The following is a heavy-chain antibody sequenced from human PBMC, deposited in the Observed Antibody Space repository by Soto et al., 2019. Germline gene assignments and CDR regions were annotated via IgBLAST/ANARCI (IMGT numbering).Heavy chain of an antibody. J-gene: IGHJ4*02. CDR3: ARTYSSGWFYFDY. V-gene: IGHV3-7*01. Sequence: EVQLVESGGGLVQPGGSLRLSCAASGFTFSSYWMSWVRQAPGKGLEWVANIKQDGSEKYYVDSVNGRFTISRDNAKNSLYLQMNSLRAEDTAVYYCARTYSSGWFYFDYWGQGTLVTVSS. CDR2: IKQDGSEK. CDR1: GFTFSSYW. D-gene: IGHD6-19*01.